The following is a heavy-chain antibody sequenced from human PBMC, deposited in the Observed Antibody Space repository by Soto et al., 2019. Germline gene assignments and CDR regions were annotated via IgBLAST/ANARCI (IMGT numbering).Heavy chain of an antibody. CDR3: AKDFRPDVAWDFAY. Sequence: GGSLRLSCAASGFTFRTYSLSWVRQAPGKGPEWVSGITQDGTTHYADSVKGRFTISRDNSKNKVYLQMFILRGEDTAVYYWAKDFRPDVAWDFAYWGQGTLVPVSP. V-gene: IGHV3-23*01. CDR2: ITQDGTT. J-gene: IGHJ4*02. CDR1: GFTFRTYS. D-gene: IGHD3-16*01.